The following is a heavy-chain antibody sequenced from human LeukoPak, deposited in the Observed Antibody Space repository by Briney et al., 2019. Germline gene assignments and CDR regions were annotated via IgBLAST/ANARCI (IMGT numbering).Heavy chain of an antibody. V-gene: IGHV4-59*01. D-gene: IGHD4-11*01. Sequence: ASETLSLTCSVSGDSISSYYWSWIRQPPGKGLEWIGYIYYSGSTNYKPSLKSRVTISVDTSKNQFSLKLSSVTAADTAVYYCARGTDLQWDYWGQGTLVTVSS. CDR2: IYYSGST. J-gene: IGHJ4*02. CDR1: GDSISSYY. CDR3: ARGTDLQWDY.